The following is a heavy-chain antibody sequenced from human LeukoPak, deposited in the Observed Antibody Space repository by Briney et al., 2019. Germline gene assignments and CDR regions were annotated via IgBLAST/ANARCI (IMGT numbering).Heavy chain of an antibody. Sequence: PSETLSLTCTVSGGSVSSGSYYWSWIRQPPGKGLEWIGHIYHTGSTNYNPSLKSRVTISLDTSKNRFSLKLTSVSAADTAVYYCARDVRTINVLTGYYRPYYFDYWGQGTLVTVSS. J-gene: IGHJ4*02. D-gene: IGHD3-9*01. CDR3: ARDVRTINVLTGYYRPYYFDY. V-gene: IGHV4-61*01. CDR1: GGSVSSGSYY. CDR2: IYHTGST.